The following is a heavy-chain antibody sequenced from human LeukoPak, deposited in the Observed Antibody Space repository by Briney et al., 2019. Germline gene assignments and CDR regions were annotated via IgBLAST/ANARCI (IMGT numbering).Heavy chain of an antibody. D-gene: IGHD2-15*01. V-gene: IGHV1-69*13. CDR3: ARDGNCSGGSCYSEFDY. Sequence: SVKVSCKASGGTFSSYAISWVRQAPGQGLEWMGGIIPIFGTANYAQKFQGRVTITADESTSTAYMELSSLRSDDTAVYYCARDGNCSGGSCYSEFDYWGQGTVVTVSS. CDR2: IIPIFGTA. J-gene: IGHJ4*02. CDR1: GGTFSSYA.